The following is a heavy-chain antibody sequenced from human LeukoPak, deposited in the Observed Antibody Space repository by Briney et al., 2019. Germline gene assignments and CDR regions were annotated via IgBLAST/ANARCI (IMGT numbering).Heavy chain of an antibody. CDR3: ARGKYSRSWYFDY. Sequence: GGSLRLSCEASAFTLSSYNMNWVRQAPGKGLEWVSVIYSGGTTYYADSVKGRFTISRDNSKNTLYLQMNSLRAEDTAVYYCARGKYSRSWYFDYWGQGTLVTVSS. CDR1: AFTLSSYN. D-gene: IGHD6-13*01. CDR2: IYSGGTT. J-gene: IGHJ4*02. V-gene: IGHV3-53*01.